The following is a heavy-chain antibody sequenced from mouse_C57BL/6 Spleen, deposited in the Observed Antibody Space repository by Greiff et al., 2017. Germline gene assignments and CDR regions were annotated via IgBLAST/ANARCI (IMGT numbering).Heavy chain of an antibody. V-gene: IGHV1-81*01. CDR1: GYTFTSYG. CDR2: IYPRRGNN. J-gene: IGHJ2*01. CDR3: ARRSTYYFDY. Sequence: QVQLQQSGAELARPGASVKMSCKASGYTFTSYGISWVKQRTGQGLEWMGEIYPRRGNNYYNEKLKGKATLTADKSTRTAYIELRSLTSEDSAVYFCARRSTYYFDYWGQGTTLTFSS.